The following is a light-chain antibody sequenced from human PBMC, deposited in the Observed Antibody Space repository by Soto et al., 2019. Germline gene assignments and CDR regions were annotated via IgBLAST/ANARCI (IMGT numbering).Light chain of an antibody. CDR1: QSVSSN. V-gene: IGKV3-15*01. CDR3: QHYGSSFT. Sequence: EIVMPQAPATLSVSPWEIATLSCRASQSVSSNLAWYQQKPGQAPRLLIYGASTRATGIPARFSGSGSGTEFTLTISSLQSEDFAVDYCQHYGSSFTFGPGTKVDIK. CDR2: GAS. J-gene: IGKJ3*01.